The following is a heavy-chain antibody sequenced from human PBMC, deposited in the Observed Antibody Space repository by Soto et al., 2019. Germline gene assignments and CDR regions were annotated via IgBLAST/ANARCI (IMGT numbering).Heavy chain of an antibody. V-gene: IGHV1-69*13. J-gene: IGHJ6*02. CDR3: ARAGYCSSTSCYNDYYYGMDV. Sequence: SVKVSCKASGGTFSSYAISWVRQAPGQGLQWMGGIIPIFGTANYAQKFQGRVTITADESTSTAYMELSSLRSEDTAVYYCARAGYCSSTSCYNDYYYGMDVWGQGTTVTV. CDR1: GGTFSSYA. CDR2: IIPIFGTA. D-gene: IGHD2-2*02.